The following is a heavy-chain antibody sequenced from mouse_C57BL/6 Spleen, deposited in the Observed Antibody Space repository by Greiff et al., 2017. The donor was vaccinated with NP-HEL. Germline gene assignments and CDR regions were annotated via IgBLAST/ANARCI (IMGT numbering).Heavy chain of an antibody. CDR2: INPNNGGT. Sequence: EVQLQQSGPELVKPGASVKISCKASGYTFTDYYMNWVKQSHGKSLEWIGDINPNNGGTSYNQKFKGKATLTVDKSSSTAYMELRSLTSEDSAVYYCARGITRGDYCAMDYWGQGTSVTVSS. V-gene: IGHV1-26*01. D-gene: IGHD2-4*01. CDR3: ARGITRGDYCAMDY. CDR1: GYTFTDYY. J-gene: IGHJ4*01.